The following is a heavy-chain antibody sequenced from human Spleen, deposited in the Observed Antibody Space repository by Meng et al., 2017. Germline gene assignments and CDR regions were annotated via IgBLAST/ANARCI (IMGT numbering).Heavy chain of an antibody. J-gene: IGHJ4*02. V-gene: IGHV1-2*02. CDR1: GYTFTAFY. CDR2: ISPNNGGT. Sequence: ASVKVSCKASGYTFTAFYIHWVRQAPGQGLEWMGWISPNNGGTKYARKFEGRVTMTRDRSVRTTYMELSGLRSDDAAVYYCARVGLLWSGYHPYYYFDYWGQGTLVTVSS. D-gene: IGHD3-3*01. CDR3: ARVGLLWSGYHPYYYFDY.